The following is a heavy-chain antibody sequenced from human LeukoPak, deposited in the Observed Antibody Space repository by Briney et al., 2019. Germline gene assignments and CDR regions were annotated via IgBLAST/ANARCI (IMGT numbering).Heavy chain of an antibody. V-gene: IGHV3-74*01. D-gene: IGHD5-12*01. CDR1: GFTFRNYW. Sequence: GGSLRLSCAASGFTFRNYWMHWVRQAPGKGLVWVSRINSDGSSRNYADSVKGRFTISRDNAKNSLYLQMNSLRAEDTAVYYCARDLSGYDPTYYFDYWGQRTLVTVSS. J-gene: IGHJ4*02. CDR2: INSDGSSR. CDR3: ARDLSGYDPTYYFDY.